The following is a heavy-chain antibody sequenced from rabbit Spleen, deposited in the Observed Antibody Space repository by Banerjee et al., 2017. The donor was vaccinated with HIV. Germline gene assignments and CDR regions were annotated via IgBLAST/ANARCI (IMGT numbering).Heavy chain of an antibody. Sequence: QSLVESGGGLVQPGASLTLTCTASGFSFSSSYYMCWVRQAPGKGLEWIGCIYTGSGSTYYASWAKGRFTISSNTNQNTVSLEMNSLTAADTATYFCARAIVPWLGLTRLDLWGPGTLVT. D-gene: IGHD4-1*01. CDR1: GFSFSSSYY. V-gene: IGHV1S40*01. CDR2: IYTGSGST. J-gene: IGHJ3*01. CDR3: ARAIVPWLGLTRLDL.